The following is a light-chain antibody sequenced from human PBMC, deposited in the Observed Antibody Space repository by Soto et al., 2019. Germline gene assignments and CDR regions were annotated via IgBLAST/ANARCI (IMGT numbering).Light chain of an antibody. CDR3: CSFAGGLFV. CDR1: SSNVGSHNY. CDR2: DVS. Sequence: ALTQPRSVSGSPGQAVTISCTGTSSNVGSHNYVSWYQQHPGKAPKLIINDVSKRPSGVPDRFSGSKSGNTASLTISGLQAEDEADYYCCSFAGGLFVFGAGTKVTVL. J-gene: IGLJ1*01. V-gene: IGLV2-11*01.